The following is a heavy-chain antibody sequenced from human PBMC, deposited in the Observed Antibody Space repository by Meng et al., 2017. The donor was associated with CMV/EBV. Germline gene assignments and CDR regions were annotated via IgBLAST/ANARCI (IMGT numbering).Heavy chain of an antibody. V-gene: IGHV3-53*01. D-gene: IGHD3-10*01. CDR3: ASTPRGGSGSYFGWVDP. CDR2: IYSGGST. J-gene: IGHJ5*02. CDR1: FTVRSNY. Sequence: FTVRSNYVGGVRQAPGKGLEWVSVIYSGGSTYYADSVKGRFTISRDNSKNTLYLQMNSLRAEDTAVYYCASTPRGGSGSYFGWVDPWGQGTLVTVSS.